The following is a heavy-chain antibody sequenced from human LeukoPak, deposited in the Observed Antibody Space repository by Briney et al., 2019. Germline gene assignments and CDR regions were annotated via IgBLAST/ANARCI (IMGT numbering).Heavy chain of an antibody. CDR3: ASTEGLVAATYFDY. Sequence: GGSLRLSCAASGITFSSYWMSWVRQAPGKGLDWVANIKQDGSEKYYVDSVKGRFTISRDNAKNSLYLQMNSLRAEDTAVYYCASTEGLVAATYFDYWGQGTLVTVSS. D-gene: IGHD2-15*01. CDR2: IKQDGSEK. CDR1: GITFSSYW. J-gene: IGHJ4*02. V-gene: IGHV3-7*03.